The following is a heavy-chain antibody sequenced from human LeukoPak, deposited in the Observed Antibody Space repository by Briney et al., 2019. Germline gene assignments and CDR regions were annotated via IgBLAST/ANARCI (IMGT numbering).Heavy chain of an antibody. CDR1: GGSFSGYY. CDR3: ARGCLEVTMIVVVITQVAYYFDY. CDR2: INHSGST. V-gene: IGHV4-34*01. D-gene: IGHD3-22*01. Sequence: SETLSLTCAVYGGSFSGYYWSWIRQPPGKGLEWIGEINHSGSTNYNPSLKSRVTISVDTSKNQFSLKLSSVTAADTAVYHCARGCLEVTMIVVVITQVAYYFDYWGQGTLVTVSS. J-gene: IGHJ4*02.